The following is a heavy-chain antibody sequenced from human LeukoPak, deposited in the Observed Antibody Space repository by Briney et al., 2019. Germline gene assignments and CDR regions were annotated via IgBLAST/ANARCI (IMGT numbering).Heavy chain of an antibody. V-gene: IGHV4-61*02. Sequence: SETLSLTCAVSGGSISSGSYYWSWIRQPAGKGLEWIGRIYTSGSTNYNPSLKSRVTISVDTSKNQFSLKLSSVTAADTAVYYCARVVVFGVVSSDYYYYMDVWGKGTTVTVSS. CDR1: GGSISSGSYY. J-gene: IGHJ6*03. CDR2: IYTSGST. D-gene: IGHD3-3*01. CDR3: ARVVVFGVVSSDYYYYMDV.